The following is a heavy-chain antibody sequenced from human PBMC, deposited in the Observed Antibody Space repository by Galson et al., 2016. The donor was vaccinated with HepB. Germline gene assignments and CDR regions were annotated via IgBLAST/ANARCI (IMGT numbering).Heavy chain of an antibody. D-gene: IGHD1/OR15-1a*01. J-gene: IGHJ6*04. CDR2: INPRSGGT. V-gene: IGHV1-2*02. CDR1: GYTFNDYY. CDR3: ERDRTKQQESRVAVGAGMDV. Sequence: SVKVSCKASGYTFNDYYMHWVRQAPGQGLEWMGWINPRSGGTRFAQKFQGRVTMTRDTSLTTVFLELSSLRSDDTAVYYCERDRTKQQESRVAVGAGMDVWSKGTTVTVSS.